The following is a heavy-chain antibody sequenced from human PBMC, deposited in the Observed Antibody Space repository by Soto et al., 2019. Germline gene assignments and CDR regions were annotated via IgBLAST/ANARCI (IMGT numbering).Heavy chain of an antibody. CDR1: GGSISSYY. V-gene: IGHV4-59*01. J-gene: IGHJ5*02. CDR2: IYYSGST. CDR3: ARDRSMVANWFDP. D-gene: IGHD5-12*01. Sequence: PSETLSLTCTVSGGSISSYYWILIRQPPGKGLEWIGYIYYSGSTNYNPSLKSRVTISVDTSKNQFSLKLSSVTAADTAVYYCARDRSMVANWFDPWGQGTLVTVSS.